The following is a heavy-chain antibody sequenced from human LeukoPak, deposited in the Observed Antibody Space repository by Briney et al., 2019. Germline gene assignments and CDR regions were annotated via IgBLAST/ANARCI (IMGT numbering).Heavy chain of an antibody. D-gene: IGHD2-2*01. Sequence: SETLSLTCAVYGGSFSGYYWSWIRQPPGKGLEWIGEINHSGSTNYNPSLKSRVTISVDTSKNRFSLKLSSVTAADTAVYYCAVVTENIVVSGWFDPWGQGTLVTVSS. V-gene: IGHV4-34*01. CDR3: AVVTENIVVSGWFDP. J-gene: IGHJ5*02. CDR1: GGSFSGYY. CDR2: INHSGST.